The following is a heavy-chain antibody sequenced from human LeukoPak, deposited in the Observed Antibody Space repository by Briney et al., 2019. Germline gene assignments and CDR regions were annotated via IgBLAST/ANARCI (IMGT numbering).Heavy chain of an antibody. CDR1: GGSFSRPF. Sequence: SETLSLTCAVSGGSFSRPFWSWIRQTPGKGLEWIGEIDHSGRTDYNPSLEGRVTMSVDTSKNQFSLRLTSVTAADTAVYFCARAERRINLARGVFGSHFDSWGQGTLVSVSS. V-gene: IGHV4-34*01. D-gene: IGHD3-10*01. CDR3: ARAERRINLARGVFGSHFDS. J-gene: IGHJ5*01. CDR2: IDHSGRT.